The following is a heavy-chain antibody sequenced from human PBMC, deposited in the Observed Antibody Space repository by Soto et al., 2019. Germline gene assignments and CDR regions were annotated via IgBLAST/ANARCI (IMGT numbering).Heavy chain of an antibody. V-gene: IGHV1-69*08. CDR3: ARSRGSYYTNFDS. J-gene: IGHJ4*02. CDR2: LIPILGAS. D-gene: IGHD3-10*01. CDR1: ADTFTGYT. Sequence: QVQLVQSGAEVKKPGSSVKVSCKASADTFTGYTVTRVRQAPGQGLEWVGRLIPILGASNFAQKFQGRVTISADKSADTAYMVLTGLTSEDTAVYYCARSRGSYYTNFDSWGQGTLVTVSS.